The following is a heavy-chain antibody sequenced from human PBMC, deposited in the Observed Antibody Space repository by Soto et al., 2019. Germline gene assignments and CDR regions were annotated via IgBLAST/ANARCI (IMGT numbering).Heavy chain of an antibody. V-gene: IGHV4-59*12. CDR1: GGSISSYY. J-gene: IGHJ4*02. CDR3: ARAATTVTTLAY. D-gene: IGHD4-17*01. CDR2: IYYSGST. Sequence: SETLSLTCTVSGGSISSYYWSWIRQPPGKGLEWIGYIYYSGSTNYNPSLKSRVTISVDTSKNQFSLKLSSVTAADTAVYYCARAATTVTTLAYWGQGTLVTVSS.